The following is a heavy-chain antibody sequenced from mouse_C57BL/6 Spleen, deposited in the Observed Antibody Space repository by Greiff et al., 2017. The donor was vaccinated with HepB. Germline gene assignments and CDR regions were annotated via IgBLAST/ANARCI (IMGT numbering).Heavy chain of an antibody. J-gene: IGHJ2*01. V-gene: IGHV1-64*01. CDR1: GYTFTSYW. CDR2: IHPNSGST. D-gene: IGHD1-1*01. CDR3: ARERYDSSPYYFDY. Sequence: VQLQQSGAELVKPGASVKLSCKASGYTFTSYWMHWVKQRPGQGLEWIGMIHPNSGSTNYNEKFKSKATLTVDKSSSTAYMQLSSLTSDDSAVYYGARERYDSSPYYFDYWSQGTTLTVSS.